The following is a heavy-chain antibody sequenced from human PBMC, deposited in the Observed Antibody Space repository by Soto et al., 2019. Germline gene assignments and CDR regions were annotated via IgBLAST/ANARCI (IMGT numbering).Heavy chain of an antibody. CDR1: GFTFSSYA. Sequence: GGSLRLSCAASGFTFSSYAMHWVRQAPGKGLEWVAVISYDGSNKYYADSVKGRFTISRDNSKNTLYLQMNSLRAEDTAVYYCARAPGVRWYHYYYYGMDVWGQGTTVTVSS. V-gene: IGHV3-30-3*01. D-gene: IGHD6-13*01. CDR3: ARAPGVRWYHYYYYGMDV. J-gene: IGHJ6*02. CDR2: ISYDGSNK.